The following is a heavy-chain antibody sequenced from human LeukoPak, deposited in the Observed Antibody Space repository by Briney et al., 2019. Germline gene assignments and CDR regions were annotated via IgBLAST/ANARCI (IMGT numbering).Heavy chain of an antibody. CDR3: AKGKYYDSGTYYTIYYFDY. Sequence: HPGGSLRLSCAASGFTFSSYAMNWVRQAPGKGLEWVSGVSGSGSSTYYADSVKGRFTISRDNSKNTLYLQMNSLRAEDTAVYYCAKGKYYDSGTYYTIYYFDYWGQGTLVTVSS. CDR1: GFTFSSYA. CDR2: VSGSGSST. J-gene: IGHJ4*02. D-gene: IGHD3-10*01. V-gene: IGHV3-23*01.